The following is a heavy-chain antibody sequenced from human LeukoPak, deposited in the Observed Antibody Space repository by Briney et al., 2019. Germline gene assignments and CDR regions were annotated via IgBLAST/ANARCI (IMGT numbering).Heavy chain of an antibody. V-gene: IGHV4-30-4*01. CDR2: IYYSGST. CDR3: ARAYYDIFNGYYYFDS. CDR1: SGSISSGDYY. D-gene: IGHD3-9*01. J-gene: IGHJ4*02. Sequence: SETLSLTCTVSSGSISSGDYYWSWIREPPGKGLEWIAYIYYSGSTYYNPSLKGRVTISLDTSKNQFSLKLRSVRAADTGVYYCARAYYDIFNGYYYFDSWGQGTLVTVSS.